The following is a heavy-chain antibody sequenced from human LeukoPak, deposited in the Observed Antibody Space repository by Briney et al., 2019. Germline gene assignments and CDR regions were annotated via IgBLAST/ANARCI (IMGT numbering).Heavy chain of an antibody. CDR3: ALRLGELSLGDY. J-gene: IGHJ4*02. CDR1: GGTFSSYA. Sequence: ASVKVSCKASGGTFSSYAISWVRQAPGQGLEWMGGIIPIFGTANYAQKFQGGVTITADESTSTAYMELSSLRSEDTAVYYCALRLGELSLGDYWGQGTLVTVSS. D-gene: IGHD3-16*02. V-gene: IGHV1-69*13. CDR2: IIPIFGTA.